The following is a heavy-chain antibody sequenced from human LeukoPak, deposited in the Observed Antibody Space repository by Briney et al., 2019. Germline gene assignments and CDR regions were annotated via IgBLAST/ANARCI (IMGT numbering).Heavy chain of an antibody. CDR2: ISGSGGST. CDR3: AREDGSGSYPGYYYGMDV. D-gene: IGHD3-10*01. Sequence: GGSLRLSCAASGFTFSSYAMSWVRQAPGKGLEWVSVISGSGGSTFYADSVKGRFTISRDNSKNTLYLQMNSLRAEDTAVYYCAREDGSGSYPGYYYGMDVWGQGTTVTVSS. J-gene: IGHJ6*02. CDR1: GFTFSSYA. V-gene: IGHV3-23*01.